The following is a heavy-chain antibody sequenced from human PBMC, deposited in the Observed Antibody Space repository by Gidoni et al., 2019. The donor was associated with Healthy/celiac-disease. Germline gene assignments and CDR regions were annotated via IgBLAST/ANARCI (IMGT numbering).Heavy chain of an antibody. J-gene: IGHJ4*02. CDR2: ISYDGSNK. CDR1: GFTFRRYA. Sequence: QVQLVESGGGVVQPGRSLRLSCAASGFTFRRYAMHWVRQAPGKGLEWVAVISYDGSNKYYADSVKGRFTISRDNSKNTLYLQMNSLRAEDTAVYYCARDLTTDYDILTGYSLWGQGTLVTVSS. D-gene: IGHD3-9*01. CDR3: ARDLTTDYDILTGYSL. V-gene: IGHV3-30*01.